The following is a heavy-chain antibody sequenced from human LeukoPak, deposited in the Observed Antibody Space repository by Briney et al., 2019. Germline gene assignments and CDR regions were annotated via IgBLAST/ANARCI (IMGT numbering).Heavy chain of an antibody. J-gene: IGHJ4*02. Sequence: PGGSLRLSCAASGFTFSSYAMHWVRQAPGKGLEWVAVISYDGSNKYYADSVKGRFTISRDNSKNTLYLQMNSLRAEDTAVYYCARGTYSSSWYADYWGQGTLVTVSS. CDR1: GFTFSSYA. D-gene: IGHD6-13*01. V-gene: IGHV3-30*04. CDR3: ARGTYSSSWYADY. CDR2: ISYDGSNK.